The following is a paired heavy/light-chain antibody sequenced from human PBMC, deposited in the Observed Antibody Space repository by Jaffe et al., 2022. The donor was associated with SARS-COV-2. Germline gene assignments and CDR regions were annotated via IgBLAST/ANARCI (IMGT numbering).Heavy chain of an antibody. CDR2: VSYSGGT. J-gene: IGHJ6*03. V-gene: IGHV4-39*01. D-gene: IGHD3-10*01. Sequence: QLQLQESGPGLVKPSETLSLTCTVSGDSVTSGAYYWGWIRQPPGKGLEWIGSVSYSGGTHYNPSLKSRVAMSVDTSKDQFSLRLTSVSAADTAVYHCARLPMGLKRGSGGSLWSSGTSWESKYYYYMDVWGKGITVTVSS. CDR1: GDSVTSGAYY. CDR3: ARLPMGLKRGSGGSLWSSGTSWESKYYYYMDV.
Light chain of an antibody. V-gene: IGLV1-51*02. CDR2: END. J-gene: IGLJ3*02. CDR1: SSTIGDNF. Sequence: QSVLTQPPSVSAAPGQRVTISCSGSSSTIGDNFVSWYRHLPGTAPKLLIYENDKRPSGIPDRFSGSKSGTSATLGITGLQAGDEADYYCGTWDVSLSVWVFGGGTKLAVL. CDR3: GTWDVSLSVWV.